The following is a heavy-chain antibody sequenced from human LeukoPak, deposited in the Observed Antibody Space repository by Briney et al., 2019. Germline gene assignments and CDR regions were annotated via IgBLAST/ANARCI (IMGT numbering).Heavy chain of an antibody. J-gene: IGHJ4*02. Sequence: PSETLSLTCTVSGYSIGNGYFWGWIRQPPGKGLEWIGSIYYSGSTNYNPSLKSRVTISVDTSKNQFSLKLSSVTAADTAVYYCASTVYGDYVWGSYTYYFDYWGQGTLVTVSS. CDR3: ASTVYGDYVWGSYTYYFDY. CDR2: IYYSGST. V-gene: IGHV4-38-2*02. D-gene: IGHD3-16*01. CDR1: GYSIGNGYF.